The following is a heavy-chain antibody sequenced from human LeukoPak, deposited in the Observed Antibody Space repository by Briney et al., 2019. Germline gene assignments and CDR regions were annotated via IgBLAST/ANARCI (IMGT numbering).Heavy chain of an antibody. CDR3: AGSIAARPRVHLIDY. Sequence: PSETLSLTRALYGGSFSGYYWSWIRDPPGKGREWIGEINQSGSTNYNPPLKSRVTISVDTSKNQFSLKLSSVTTADTAVYYCAGSIAARPRVHLIDYWGQGTLVTVSS. V-gene: IGHV4-34*01. D-gene: IGHD6-6*01. CDR2: INQSGST. J-gene: IGHJ4*02. CDR1: GGSFSGYY.